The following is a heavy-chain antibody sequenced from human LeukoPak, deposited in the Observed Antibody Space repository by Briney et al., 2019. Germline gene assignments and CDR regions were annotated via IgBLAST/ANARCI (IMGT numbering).Heavy chain of an antibody. CDR3: ARSSYIVVVPAAVALDP. D-gene: IGHD2-2*01. J-gene: IGHJ5*02. CDR1: GYTFTSYA. CDR2: ISAYNGNT. V-gene: IGHV1-18*01. Sequence: ASVKVSCKASGYTFTSYAMHWVRQAPGQRLEWMGWISAYNGNTNYAQKLQGRVTMTTDTSTSTAYMELRSLRSDDTAVYYCARSSYIVVVPAAVALDPWGQGTLVTVSS.